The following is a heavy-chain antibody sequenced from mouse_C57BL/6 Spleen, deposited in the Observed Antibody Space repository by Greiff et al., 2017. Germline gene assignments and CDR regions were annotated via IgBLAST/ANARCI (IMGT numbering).Heavy chain of an antibody. Sequence: VQLQQSGAELVRPGTSMKMSCKASGYTFTNYWIGWAKQSPGHGLEWIGDIYSAGGYTNYNEKVKGKGTLTVDKSSSTAYMQFSSLTSEDSAIYYYASLVAGNAMDYWGQGTSVTVSS. V-gene: IGHV1-63*01. CDR2: IYSAGGYT. CDR3: ASLVAGNAMDY. D-gene: IGHD1-1*01. J-gene: IGHJ4*01. CDR1: GYTFTNYW.